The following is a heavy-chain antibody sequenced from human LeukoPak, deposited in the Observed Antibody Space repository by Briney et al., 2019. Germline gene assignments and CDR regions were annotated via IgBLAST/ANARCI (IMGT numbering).Heavy chain of an antibody. CDR2: INHSGST. D-gene: IGHD6-13*01. V-gene: IGHV4-34*01. Sequence: SETLSLTCAVYGGSFSGYYWSWIRQPPGKGLEWIGEINHSGSTNYNPSLKSRVTISVDTSKNQFSLKLSSVTAADTAVYYCARVKSIAAAGKRGISFLYYFDYWGQGTLVTVSS. CDR3: ARVKSIAAAGKRGISFLYYFDY. J-gene: IGHJ4*02. CDR1: GGSFSGYY.